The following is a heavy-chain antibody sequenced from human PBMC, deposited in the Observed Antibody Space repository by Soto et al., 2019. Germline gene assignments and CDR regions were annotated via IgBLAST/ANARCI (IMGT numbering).Heavy chain of an antibody. J-gene: IGHJ6*01. V-gene: IGHV3-33*01. CDR1: GFTLSSFG. Sequence: QEQLVESGGGVVQPGRSLRLSCAASGFTLSSFGIHWVRQAPGKGLEWVAVIRHDGSQTNYVDSVKGRFTISRDNSRNTVILKMDSMRAEDTAVYRCARDFITGATYSGPSYYHMDVWGRGTTVTVSS. D-gene: IGHD1-20*01. CDR3: ARDFITGATYSGPSYYHMDV. CDR2: IRHDGSQT.